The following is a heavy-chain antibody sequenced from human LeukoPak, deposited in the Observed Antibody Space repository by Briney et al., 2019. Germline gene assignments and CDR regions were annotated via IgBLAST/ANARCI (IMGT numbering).Heavy chain of an antibody. CDR2: IKQDGSEK. J-gene: IGHJ5*02. CDR3: AKSYIVGALNWFDP. CDR1: GFTFSSYW. D-gene: IGHD1-26*01. Sequence: GGSLRLSCAASGFTFSSYWMSWVRQAPGKGLEWVANIKQDGSEKYYVDSVKGRFTISRDNSKNTLYLQMNSLRAEDTAVYYCAKSYIVGALNWFDPWGQGTLVTVSS. V-gene: IGHV3-7*03.